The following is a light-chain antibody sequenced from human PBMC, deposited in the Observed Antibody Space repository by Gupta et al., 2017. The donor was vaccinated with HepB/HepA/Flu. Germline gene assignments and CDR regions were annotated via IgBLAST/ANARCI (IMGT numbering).Light chain of an antibody. V-gene: IGKV1-39*01. Sequence: DIQMTQSLSSLSASVGDRVTITCRASQSTSTYLNWYQQKPGKAPKLLIYAASSLQSGVPSRFSGSGSGTDFTLTISRLQPEDFATYYCQQRYSTPRTFGQGTKVEIK. J-gene: IGKJ1*01. CDR1: QSTSTY. CDR3: QQRYSTPRT. CDR2: AAS.